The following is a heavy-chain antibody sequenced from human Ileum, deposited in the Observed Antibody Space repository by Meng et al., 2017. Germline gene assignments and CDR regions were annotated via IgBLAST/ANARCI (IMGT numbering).Heavy chain of an antibody. CDR3: AQVYYYGSGNAYFDY. CDR1: GGAFSSSA. CDR2: IIPILNAS. J-gene: IGHJ4*02. Sequence: QVQLVQSGAEVKYPGSSVTVSCKASGGAFSSSAIGWLRQAPGRGLEWMGGIIPILNASTYAQNFKGRVTLSADMATTTVYMELSSLTSDDTATYYCAQVYYYGSGNAYFDYWGQGTLVTVSS. V-gene: IGHV1-69*10. D-gene: IGHD3-10*01.